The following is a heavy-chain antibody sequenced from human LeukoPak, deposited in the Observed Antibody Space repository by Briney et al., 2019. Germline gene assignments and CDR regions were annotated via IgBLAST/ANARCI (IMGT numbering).Heavy chain of an antibody. CDR3: AREGSGGSCYD. CDR2: IYHSGST. CDR1: GYSISSGYY. Sequence: KPSETLSLTCAVSGYSISSGYYWGWIRQPPGKELEWIGTIYHSGSTYYNPSLKSRVTISADTSKNQFSLKLSSVTAADTAVYYCAREGSGGSCYDWGQGTLVTVSS. J-gene: IGHJ4*02. D-gene: IGHD2-15*01. V-gene: IGHV4-38-2*02.